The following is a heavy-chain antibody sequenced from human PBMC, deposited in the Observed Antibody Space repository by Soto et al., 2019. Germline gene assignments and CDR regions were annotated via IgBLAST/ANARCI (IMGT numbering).Heavy chain of an antibody. V-gene: IGHV3-48*02. CDR1: GFSFSSYS. D-gene: IGHD6-19*01. Sequence: ESGGGLVPPGQSLRVSCAASGFSFSSYSMNWVRQAPGKGLEWISYISSSKTYIWYADSVKGRFTISRDNAKNSLSLQMNSLRDEDTAVYYCVRDSGWAFDIWGLGTMVTVSS. J-gene: IGHJ3*02. CDR2: ISSSKTYI. CDR3: VRDSGWAFDI.